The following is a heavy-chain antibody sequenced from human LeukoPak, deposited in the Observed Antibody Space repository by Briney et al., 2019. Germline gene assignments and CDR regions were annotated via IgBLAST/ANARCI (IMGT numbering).Heavy chain of an antibody. Sequence: ASVKVSCKVSGYTFTSYYMHWVRQAPGQGLEWMGIINPSGGSTSYAQKFQGRVTMTRDTSTSTVYMELSSLRSEDTAVYYCASLLIHDAFDIWGQGTMVTVSS. CDR1: GYTFTSYY. V-gene: IGHV1-46*01. D-gene: IGHD2-8*01. CDR2: INPSGGST. CDR3: ASLLIHDAFDI. J-gene: IGHJ3*02.